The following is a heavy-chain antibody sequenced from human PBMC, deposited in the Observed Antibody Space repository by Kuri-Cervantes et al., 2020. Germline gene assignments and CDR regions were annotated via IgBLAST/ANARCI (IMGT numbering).Heavy chain of an antibody. CDR3: ARAPLTTVTNSWYFDL. Sequence: ESLKISCAVYGGSFSGYYWSWIRQPPGKGLEWIGEINHSGSTNYNPSLKSRVTISVDTSKNQFSLKLSSVTAEDTAVYYCARAPLTTVTNSWYFDLWGRGTLVTVSS. J-gene: IGHJ2*01. CDR2: INHSGST. V-gene: IGHV4-34*01. D-gene: IGHD4-17*01. CDR1: GGSFSGYY.